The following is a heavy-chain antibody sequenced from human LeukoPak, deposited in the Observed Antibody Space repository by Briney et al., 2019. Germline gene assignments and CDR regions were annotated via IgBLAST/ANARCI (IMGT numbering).Heavy chain of an antibody. D-gene: IGHD3-9*01. J-gene: IGHJ3*02. Sequence: ASVKVSCKVSGYTLTELSMHWVRQAPGKGLEWMGGFDPGDGETIYAQKFQGRVTMTEDTSTDTAYMELSSLRSEDTAVYYCATDILTGYLADDAFDIWGQGTMVTVSS. CDR2: FDPGDGET. CDR1: GYTLTELS. CDR3: ATDILTGYLADDAFDI. V-gene: IGHV1-24*01.